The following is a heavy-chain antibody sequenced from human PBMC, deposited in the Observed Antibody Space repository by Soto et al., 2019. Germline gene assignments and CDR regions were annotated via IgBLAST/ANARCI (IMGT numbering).Heavy chain of an antibody. J-gene: IGHJ4*02. Sequence: QVQLVESGGGVVQPGRSLRLSCAASGFTFSSYAMHWVRQAPGKGLEWVAVISYDGSNKYYADSVKGRFTISRDNSKNTLYLQMNSLRAEDTAVYYCASSDTAREYYFDYWGQGTLVTVSS. CDR3: ASSDTAREYYFDY. CDR1: GFTFSSYA. V-gene: IGHV3-30-3*01. D-gene: IGHD5-18*01. CDR2: ISYDGSNK.